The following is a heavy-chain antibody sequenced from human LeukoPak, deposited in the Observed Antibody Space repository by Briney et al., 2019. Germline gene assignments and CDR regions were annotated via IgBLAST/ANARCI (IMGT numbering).Heavy chain of an antibody. CDR3: VVGGSPGY. CDR2: ISTDGYTT. V-gene: IGHV3-74*01. J-gene: IGHJ4*02. D-gene: IGHD2-15*01. Sequence: GGSLRLSCAASGFTFSTYSMNWVRQAPGKGLVWVSRISTDGYTTDYADFVQGRFTASRDNTKNTWSLEMNSLRAEDTAVYYCVVGGSPGYWGQGTLVTVSS. CDR1: GFTFSTYS.